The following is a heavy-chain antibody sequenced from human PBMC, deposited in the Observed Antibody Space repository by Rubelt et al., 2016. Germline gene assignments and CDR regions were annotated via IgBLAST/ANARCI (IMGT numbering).Heavy chain of an antibody. Sequence: AVTWVRQAPGQGLEWMGRIIPLFGMANYAQKFQGRVTITADESTSTAYMELSSLRSEDTAVYYCARGNIVTAGPLDYWGQGTLVTVSS. CDR2: IIPLFGMA. J-gene: IGHJ4*02. CDR3: ARGNIVTAGPLDY. D-gene: IGHD3-9*01. CDR1: A. V-gene: IGHV1-69*15.